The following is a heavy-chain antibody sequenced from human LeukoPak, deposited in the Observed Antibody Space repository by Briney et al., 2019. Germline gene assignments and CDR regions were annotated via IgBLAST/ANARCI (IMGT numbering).Heavy chain of an antibody. CDR1: GYTFTGYY. CDR2: INPNSGGT. Sequence: ASAKVSCKASGYTFTGYYMHWVRQAPGQGLEWMGWINPNSGGTNYAQKFQGRVTMTRDTSISTAYMELSRLRSDDTAVYYCAREYQLLGSLAGDWFDPWGQGTLVTVSS. CDR3: AREYQLLGSLAGDWFDP. V-gene: IGHV1-2*02. D-gene: IGHD2-2*01. J-gene: IGHJ5*02.